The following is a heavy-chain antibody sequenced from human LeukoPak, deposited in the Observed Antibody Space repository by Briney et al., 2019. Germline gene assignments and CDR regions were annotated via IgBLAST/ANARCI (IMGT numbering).Heavy chain of an antibody. J-gene: IGHJ2*01. V-gene: IGHV3-9*01. CDR2: ISWNSGSI. CDR1: GFTFDDYA. CDR3: ARVTWDSSGLYWYFDL. D-gene: IGHD3-22*01. Sequence: GRSLRLSCAASGFTFDDYAMHWVRHAPGKGLEWVSGISWNSGSIGYADSVRGRFTISRDNAKNSLYLQLNSLRVEDTAVYYCARVTWDSSGLYWYFDLWGRGTLVTVSS.